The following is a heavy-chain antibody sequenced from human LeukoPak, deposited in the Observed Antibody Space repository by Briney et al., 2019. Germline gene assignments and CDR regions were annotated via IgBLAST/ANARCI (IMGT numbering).Heavy chain of an antibody. Sequence: ASVKVSCKASGYTFSNYCMHRVRQAPGQGLEWRGWINPNSGGTNYAQKFQGRVTMTRDTSISTAYMELSRLRSDDTAVYYCARDRGWRYYDSSGYPQPRGDYWGQGTLVTVSS. V-gene: IGHV1-2*02. J-gene: IGHJ4*02. CDR2: INPNSGGT. CDR3: ARDRGWRYYDSSGYPQPRGDY. D-gene: IGHD3-22*01. CDR1: GYTFSNYC.